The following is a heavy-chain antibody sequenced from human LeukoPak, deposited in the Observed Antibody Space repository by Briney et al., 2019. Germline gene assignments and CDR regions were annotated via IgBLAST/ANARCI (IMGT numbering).Heavy chain of an antibody. Sequence: PGGSLRLSCAASGFTFSSYAMSWVRQAPGKGLEWVSAIGGNKISTYYADSVKGRFTISRDNSKNTLYLQMNSLRAEDTAVFYCAKRGYSYGYSYYFDYWGQGTLVTVSS. D-gene: IGHD5-18*01. V-gene: IGHV3-23*01. J-gene: IGHJ4*02. CDR2: IGGNKIST. CDR3: AKRGYSYGYSYYFDY. CDR1: GFTFSSYA.